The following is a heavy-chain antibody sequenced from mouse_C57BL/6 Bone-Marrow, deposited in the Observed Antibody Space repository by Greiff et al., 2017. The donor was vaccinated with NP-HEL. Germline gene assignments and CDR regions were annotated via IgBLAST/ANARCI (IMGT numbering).Heavy chain of an antibody. V-gene: IGHV3-6*01. CDR1: GYSITSGYY. D-gene: IGHD4-1*01. Sequence: EVQLVESGPGLVKPSQSLSLTCSVTGYSITSGYYWNWIRQFPGNKLEWMGYISYDGSNNYNPSLKNRISITRDTSKNQFFLKLNSVTTEDTATYYCARGKTGTRDFDYWGQGTTLTVSS. CDR3: ARGKTGTRDFDY. J-gene: IGHJ2*01. CDR2: ISYDGSN.